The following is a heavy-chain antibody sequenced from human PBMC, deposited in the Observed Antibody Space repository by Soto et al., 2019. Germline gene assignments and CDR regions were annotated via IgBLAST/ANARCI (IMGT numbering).Heavy chain of an antibody. CDR2: IKGDGSRT. J-gene: IGHJ6*02. CDR3: TRALQGYYRMDV. Sequence: EVQLVESGGGLVQPGGSLRLSCAASGFTFSSYWIHWVRQAPGKGLVWVSRIKGDGSRTDYADSVKGRFTISRDNAKNTVYLQMNSLRDEDTTVYYCTRALQGYYRMDVWGQGTTVTVSS. V-gene: IGHV3-74*01. D-gene: IGHD2-15*01. CDR1: GFTFSSYW.